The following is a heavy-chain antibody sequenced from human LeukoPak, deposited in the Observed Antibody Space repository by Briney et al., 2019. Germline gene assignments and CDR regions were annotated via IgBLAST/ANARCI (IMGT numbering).Heavy chain of an antibody. CDR1: GFTFSDYY. Sequence: GGSLRLSCAASGFTFSDYYMSWISQAPGKGLEWVSYISSSSSYTNYADSVKGRFTISRDNAKNSLYLQMNSLRAEDTAVYYCARDLVIAATLGWFDPWGQGTLVTVSS. J-gene: IGHJ5*02. CDR2: ISSSSSYT. V-gene: IGHV3-11*05. CDR3: ARDLVIAATLGWFDP. D-gene: IGHD2-15*01.